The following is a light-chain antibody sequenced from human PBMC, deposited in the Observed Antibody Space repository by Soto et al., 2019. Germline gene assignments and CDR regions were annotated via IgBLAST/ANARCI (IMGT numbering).Light chain of an antibody. CDR2: PAS. CDR1: QDIKSY. CDR3: QQVNDYPIT. Sequence: DIQLTQSPSFLSASVGDRVTIACRASQDIKSYLAWYQQKPGKAPKLLIYPASTLQSGVPSRFSGSGSGTEFTLTISSLQPEDFATYHCQQVNDYPITFDQGTRLEIK. J-gene: IGKJ5*01. V-gene: IGKV1-9*01.